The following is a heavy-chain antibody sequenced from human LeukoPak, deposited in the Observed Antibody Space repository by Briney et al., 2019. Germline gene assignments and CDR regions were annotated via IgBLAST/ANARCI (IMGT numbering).Heavy chain of an antibody. CDR3: ARDGTYYYDSSGYYDY. V-gene: IGHV1-46*01. Sequence: GASVKVSCKASGYTFTSYYMHWVRQAPGQGLEWMGIINPSGGSTSYAQKFQGRVTMTRDMSTSTVYMELSSLRSEGTAVYYCARDGTYYYDSSGYYDYWGQGTLVTVSS. CDR1: GYTFTSYY. CDR2: INPSGGST. J-gene: IGHJ4*02. D-gene: IGHD3-22*01.